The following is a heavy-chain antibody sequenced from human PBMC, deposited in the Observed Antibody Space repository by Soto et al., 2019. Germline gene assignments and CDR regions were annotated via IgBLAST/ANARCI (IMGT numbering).Heavy chain of an antibody. J-gene: IGHJ6*02. Sequence: ASVKVSCKASGYTFTGYYMHWVRQAPGQGLEWMGWINPNSGGTNYAQKFQGRVTMTRDTSISTAYMELSRLRSDDTAVYYCARNWNYPYYYYGMDVWGQGTTVTVPS. V-gene: IGHV1-2*02. CDR2: INPNSGGT. D-gene: IGHD1-7*01. CDR3: ARNWNYPYYYYGMDV. CDR1: GYTFTGYY.